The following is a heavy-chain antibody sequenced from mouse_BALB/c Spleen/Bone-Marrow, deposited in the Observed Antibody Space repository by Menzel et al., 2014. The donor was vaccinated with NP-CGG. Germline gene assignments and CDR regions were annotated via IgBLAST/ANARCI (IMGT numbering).Heavy chain of an antibody. V-gene: IGHV1-14*01. CDR1: GYTFTSYV. D-gene: IGHD1-2*01. CDR2: INPYSDGT. CDR3: AIVGCYGYYAMDY. Sequence: EVQLQQSGPELVKPGASVKMSCKASGYTFTSYVMHWVKQKPGQGLEWIGYINPYSDGTKYNEKFKGKATLTSDKSSSTAYMELSSLPSEDSAVYYCAIVGCYGYYAMDYWGQGTSVTVSS. J-gene: IGHJ4*01.